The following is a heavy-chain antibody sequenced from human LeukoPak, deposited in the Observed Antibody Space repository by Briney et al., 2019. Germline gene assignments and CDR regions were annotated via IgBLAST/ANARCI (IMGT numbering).Heavy chain of an antibody. J-gene: IGHJ4*02. CDR1: GGSFSGYY. CDR3: ARGRGHYDYVWGSYRYPVFDY. D-gene: IGHD3-16*02. V-gene: IGHV4-34*01. Sequence: SETLSLTCAVYGGSFSGYYWSWLRQPPGKGLEWIGEINHSGSTNYNPSLKSRVTISVDTSKNQFSLKLSSVTAADTAVYYCARGRGHYDYVWGSYRYPVFDYWGQGTLVTVSS. CDR2: INHSGST.